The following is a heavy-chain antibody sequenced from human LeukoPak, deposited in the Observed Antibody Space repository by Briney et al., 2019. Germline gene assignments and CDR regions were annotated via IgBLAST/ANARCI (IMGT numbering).Heavy chain of an antibody. J-gene: IGHJ6*02. CDR1: GFTFSRYW. CDR3: ATLPVSDYYYYGMDV. CDR2: IHQDGSET. Sequence: GGSLRLSCAASGFTFSRYWMSWVRQAPGKGLEWVANIHQDGSETYYVDSVKGRFTISRDNAKNSLYLQMNSLRAEDTAVYYCATLPVSDYYYYGMDVWGQGTTVTVSS. D-gene: IGHD2-8*01. V-gene: IGHV3-7*03.